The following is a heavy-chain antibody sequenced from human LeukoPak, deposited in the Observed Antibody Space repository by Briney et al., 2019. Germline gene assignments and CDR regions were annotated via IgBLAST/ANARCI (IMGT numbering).Heavy chain of an antibody. D-gene: IGHD3-22*01. V-gene: IGHV1-69*13. J-gene: IGHJ5*02. Sequence: ASVKVSCKASGGTFSSYAISWVRHDPGQGLEWMGGIIPIFGTANYAQKFQGRVTITADESTSTAYMQLSSLRSEDTAVYYCARKSYYDISGYYSGGFDPWGQGTLVTVSS. CDR3: ARKSYYDISGYYSGGFDP. CDR1: GGTFSSYA. CDR2: IIPIFGTA.